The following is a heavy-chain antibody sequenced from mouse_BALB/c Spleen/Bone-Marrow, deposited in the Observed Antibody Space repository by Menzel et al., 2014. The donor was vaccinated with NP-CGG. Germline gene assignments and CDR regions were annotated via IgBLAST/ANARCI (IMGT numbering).Heavy chain of an antibody. Sequence: VQLKESGGGLVKSGGSLKLSCAASGFTFSSYAMSWVCQTPEKRLEWVASIYSGGSIYYPDSVKGRFTISRDNARNILYLQMSSLRSEDTAMYYCADGDSFAYWGQGTLVTVSA. D-gene: IGHD2-13*01. CDR2: IYSGGSI. CDR3: ADGDSFAY. J-gene: IGHJ3*01. CDR1: GFTFSSYA. V-gene: IGHV5-6-5*01.